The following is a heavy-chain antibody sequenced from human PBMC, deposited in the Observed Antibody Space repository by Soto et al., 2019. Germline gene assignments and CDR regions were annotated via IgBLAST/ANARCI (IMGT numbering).Heavy chain of an antibody. V-gene: IGHV3-33*01. CDR1: GFTFSSYG. CDR2: IWYDGSNK. J-gene: IGHJ5*02. CDR3: AREEIWWDSSAPLPSDP. D-gene: IGHD3-22*01. Sequence: GGSLRLSCAASGFTFSSYGMHWVRQAPGKGLEWVAVIWYDGSNKYYADSVKGRFTISRDNSKNTLYLQMNSLRAEDTAVYYCAREEIWWDSSAPLPSDPWGKETLVTLP.